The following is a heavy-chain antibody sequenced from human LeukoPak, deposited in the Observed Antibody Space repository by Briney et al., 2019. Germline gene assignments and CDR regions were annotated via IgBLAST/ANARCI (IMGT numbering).Heavy chain of an antibody. Sequence: SGTLSLTCTVSGGSISSGSYYWSWIRQPAGKGLEWIGRIYTSGSTNYNPSLKSRVTISVDTSKNQFSLKLSSVTAADTAVYYCARASVGIVVAFDIWGQGTMVTVSS. CDR1: GGSISSGSYY. CDR2: IYTSGST. J-gene: IGHJ3*02. D-gene: IGHD2-21*01. CDR3: ARASVGIVVAFDI. V-gene: IGHV4-61*02.